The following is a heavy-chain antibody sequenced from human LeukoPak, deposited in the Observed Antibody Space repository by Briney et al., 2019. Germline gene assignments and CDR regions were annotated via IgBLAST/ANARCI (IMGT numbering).Heavy chain of an antibody. CDR2: ISSSGSN. D-gene: IGHD4-17*01. V-gene: IGHV4-39*02. J-gene: IGHJ6*03. CDR3: ARLVRETTVTYYFYYYMDV. Sequence: SEALSLTCTVSGGSNSSIIYSWGWLRQPPGKGLEWLVTISSSGSNYYSPSLKSRVTLSVDPSKNHFSLNLSSVTATDSAVYYCARLVRETTVTYYFYYYMDVWGKGTTVTVSS. CDR1: GGSNSSIIYS.